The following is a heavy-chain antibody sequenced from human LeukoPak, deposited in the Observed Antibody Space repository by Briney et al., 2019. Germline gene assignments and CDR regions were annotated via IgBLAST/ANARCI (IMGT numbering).Heavy chain of an antibody. J-gene: IGHJ4*02. CDR2: ISGSGGST. Sequence: LGGSLRLSCAASGFTFSSYAMSWVRQAPGKGLEWVSAISGSGGSTYYADSVKGRFTISRDNSKITLYLQMNSLRAEDTAVYYCAKEIAVFSQLLPFDYWGQGTLVTVSS. CDR1: GFTFSSYA. D-gene: IGHD2-2*01. V-gene: IGHV3-23*01. CDR3: AKEIAVFSQLLPFDY.